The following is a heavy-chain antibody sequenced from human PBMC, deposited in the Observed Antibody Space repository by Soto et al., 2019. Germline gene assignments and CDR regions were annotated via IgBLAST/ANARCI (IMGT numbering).Heavy chain of an antibody. CDR1: GFTFSSYG. D-gene: IGHD6-13*01. CDR3: AKDRSIAAAGTVTYYYYMDV. J-gene: IGHJ6*03. Sequence: QVQLVESGGGVVQPGRSLRLSCAASGFTFSSYGMHWVRQASGKGLEGVAVISYDGSNKYYADSVKGRFTISRDNSKNTLYLQMNSLRAEDTAVYYCAKDRSIAAAGTVTYYYYMDVWGKGTTVTVSS. V-gene: IGHV3-30*18. CDR2: ISYDGSNK.